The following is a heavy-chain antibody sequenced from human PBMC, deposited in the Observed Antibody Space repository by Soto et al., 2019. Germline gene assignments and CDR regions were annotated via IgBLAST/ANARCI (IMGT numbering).Heavy chain of an antibody. D-gene: IGHD1-26*01. CDR1: GFTFSSYG. Sequence: AGGSLRLSCAASGFTFSSYGMHWVRRAPGKGLEWVAVIWYDGSNKYYADSVKGRFTISRDNSKNTLYLQMNSLRAEDTSVYYCAKEGGLSGSYYISSSYYFDYWGQGTLVTVSS. J-gene: IGHJ4*02. CDR3: AKEGGLSGSYYISSSYYFDY. CDR2: IWYDGSNK. V-gene: IGHV3-30*02.